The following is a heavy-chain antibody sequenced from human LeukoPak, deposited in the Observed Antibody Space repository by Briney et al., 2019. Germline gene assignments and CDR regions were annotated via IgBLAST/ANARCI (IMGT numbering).Heavy chain of an antibody. CDR2: IYSDGTT. CDR1: EFTVSGNY. Sequence: GGSLRLSCEVSEFTVSGNYVTWIRQSPGKGLEWVSTIYSDGTTFYADSVKGRFTISRDSSKNTVYLQMNNLRAEDTAVYYCARAASSFRAFDIWGQGTLVTVSS. V-gene: IGHV3-53*01. D-gene: IGHD2-2*01. CDR3: ARAASSFRAFDI. J-gene: IGHJ3*02.